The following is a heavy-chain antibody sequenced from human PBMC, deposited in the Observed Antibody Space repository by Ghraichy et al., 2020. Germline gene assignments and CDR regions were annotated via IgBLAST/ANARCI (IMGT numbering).Heavy chain of an antibody. J-gene: IGHJ4*02. CDR2: ISSSSSII. Sequence: GGSLRLTCAASGFTFSSYNMNWVRQAPGKGLEWVSYISSSSSIIYYADSVKGRFTISRDNAKNSLYLQMNSLRDEDTAVYYCARDGGMYSSRWYSFDYWGLGTLLTVSS. CDR3: ARDGGMYSSRWYSFDY. V-gene: IGHV3-48*02. CDR1: GFTFSSYN. D-gene: IGHD6-13*01.